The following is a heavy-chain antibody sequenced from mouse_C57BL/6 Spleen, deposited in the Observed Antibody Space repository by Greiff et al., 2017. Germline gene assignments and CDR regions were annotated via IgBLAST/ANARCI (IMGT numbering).Heavy chain of an antibody. V-gene: IGHV3-6*01. D-gene: IGHD3-3*01. CDR3: ARGTRESAWFAY. J-gene: IGHJ3*01. CDR2: ISYDGSN. CDR1: GYSITSGYY. Sequence: EVKLVESGPGLVKPSQSLSLTCSVTGYSITSGYYWNWIRQFPGNKLEWMGYISYDGSNNYNPSLKNRISITRDTSKNQFFLKLNSVTTEDTATYYCARGTRESAWFAYWGQGTLVTVSA.